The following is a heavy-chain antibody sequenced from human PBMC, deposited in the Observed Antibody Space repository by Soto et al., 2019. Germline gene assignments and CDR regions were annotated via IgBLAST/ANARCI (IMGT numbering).Heavy chain of an antibody. D-gene: IGHD4-4*01. J-gene: IGHJ6*02. CDR3: ARLHNYLYALDV. Sequence: PGGSLRLSCAASGLTFSSYAMHWVRQAPGKGLEYVSAISSNGGSIYYGNSVKVRFTISRDNSKNTLYLQMGSLRAEDMVVYYCARLHNYLYALDVWGQGTTVIVSS. CDR2: ISSNGGSI. CDR1: GLTFSSYA. V-gene: IGHV3-64*01.